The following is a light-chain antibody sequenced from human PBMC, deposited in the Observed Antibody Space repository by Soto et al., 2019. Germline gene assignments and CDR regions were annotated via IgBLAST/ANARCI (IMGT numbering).Light chain of an antibody. CDR3: QHYNSYSEA. CDR2: KAS. J-gene: IGKJ1*01. Sequence: ASVGDRVAIPCRASQSISSSLAWYQQKPGKAPKLLIYKASTLKSGVPSRFSGSGSGTEFTLTISSLQPDDFATYYCQHYNSYSEAFGQGTKVDIK. CDR1: QSISSS. V-gene: IGKV1-5*03.